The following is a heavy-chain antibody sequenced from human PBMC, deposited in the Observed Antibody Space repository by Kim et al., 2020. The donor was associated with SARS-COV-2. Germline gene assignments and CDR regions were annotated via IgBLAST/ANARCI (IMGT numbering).Heavy chain of an antibody. V-gene: IGHV1-69*13. CDR1: GGTFSSYA. CDR3: ASVSEPSVSFGVVIISPYYYGMDV. D-gene: IGHD3-3*01. Sequence: SVKVSCKASGGTFSSYAISWVRQAPGQGLEWMGGIIPIFGTANYAQKFQGRVTITADASTSTAYMELSSLRSEDTAVYYCASVSEPSVSFGVVIISPYYYGMDVWGQGTTVTVSS. CDR2: IIPIFGTA. J-gene: IGHJ6*02.